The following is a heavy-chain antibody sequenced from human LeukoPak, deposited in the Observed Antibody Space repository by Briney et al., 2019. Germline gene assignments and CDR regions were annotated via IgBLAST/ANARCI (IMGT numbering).Heavy chain of an antibody. CDR3: AMNYYDSSGYYYFDP. Sequence: GASVKVSCKASGYTFTGYYMHWVRQAPGQGLEWMGWINPNSGGTNYAQKFQGRVTMTRDTSISTAYMELSRLRSDDTAVYYCAMNYYDSSGYYYFDPWGQGTLVTVSS. V-gene: IGHV1-2*02. CDR1: GYTFTGYY. J-gene: IGHJ5*02. CDR2: INPNSGGT. D-gene: IGHD3-22*01.